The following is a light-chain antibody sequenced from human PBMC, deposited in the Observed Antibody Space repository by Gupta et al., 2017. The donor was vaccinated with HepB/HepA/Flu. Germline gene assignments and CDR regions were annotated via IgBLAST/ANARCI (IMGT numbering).Light chain of an antibody. V-gene: IGKV4-1*01. J-gene: IGKJ4*01. CDR2: WAS. Sequence: DSVMTQSPDSLAVSLGERATINCKSSQSVLSNSNNQNYLAWFQQKPGQPPKLLIFWASTRESGVPDRFSGSGSGTDFTLTISSLQAEDVAVYYCQLCYSSPFTFGGGTKVEIK. CDR3: QLCYSSPFT. CDR1: QSVLSNSNNQNY.